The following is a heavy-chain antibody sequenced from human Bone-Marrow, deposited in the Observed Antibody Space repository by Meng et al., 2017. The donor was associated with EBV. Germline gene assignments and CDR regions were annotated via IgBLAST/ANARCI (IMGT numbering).Heavy chain of an antibody. CDR2: ISYDGSNK. D-gene: IGHD5-24*01. CDR1: GFTFSSHG. J-gene: IGHJ4*02. Sequence: GRLWGAGGGVAQPGSSLGLSLAASGFTFSSHGMHWVRQAPGKGLEWVAVISYDGSNKYYADSVKGRFTISRDNSKNTLYLQMNSLRAEDTAVYYCAKAVEMATFFDYWGQGTLVTVSS. V-gene: IGHV3-30*18. CDR3: AKAVEMATFFDY.